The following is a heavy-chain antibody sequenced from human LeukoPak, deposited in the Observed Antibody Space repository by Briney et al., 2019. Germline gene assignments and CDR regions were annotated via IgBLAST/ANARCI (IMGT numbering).Heavy chain of an antibody. J-gene: IGHJ5*02. CDR3: ARTRTGHIAEAGTHWFDP. CDR1: GYTFTGYY. D-gene: IGHD6-19*01. CDR2: INPNSGGT. Sequence: GASVKVSCKASGYTFTGYYMHWVRQAPGQGLEWMGWINPNSGGTNYAQKFQGRVTMTRDTSISTAYMELSRLRSDDTAVYYCARTRTGHIAEAGTHWFDPWGQGTLVTVSS. V-gene: IGHV1-2*02.